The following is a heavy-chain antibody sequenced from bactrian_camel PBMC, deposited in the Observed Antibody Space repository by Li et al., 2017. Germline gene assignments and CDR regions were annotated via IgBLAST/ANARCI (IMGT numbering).Heavy chain of an antibody. D-gene: IGHD1*01. CDR2: ISSDGST. CDR3: AAEFRSDRDYYDLTCGSFERDELGV. J-gene: IGHJ6*01. V-gene: IGHV3S63*01. Sequence: HVQLVESGGGSVQAGETLRLSCTASGFTFDDIEMGWYRQAPGNECELVSIISSDGSTYYADSVKGRFTISQDNAKNTVYLQMNSLKPEDTGVYYCAAEFRSDRDYYDLTCGSFERDELGVWGQGTQVTVS. CDR1: GFTFDDIE.